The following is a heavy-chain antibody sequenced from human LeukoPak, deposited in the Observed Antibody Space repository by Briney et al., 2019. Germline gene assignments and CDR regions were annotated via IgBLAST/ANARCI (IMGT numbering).Heavy chain of an antibody. CDR3: ARDFSSNYGLNWFDP. CDR1: GYSISSGYY. J-gene: IGHJ5*02. Sequence: KPSETLSLTCIISGYSISSGYYWGWIRQPPGKGLEWIGSMYRSGSTFYNPSLKSRLTMSVDTSKNQFSLKLSSVTAADTAVYYCARDFSSNYGLNWFDPWGQGTLVTVSS. CDR2: MYRSGST. D-gene: IGHD4-11*01. V-gene: IGHV4-38-2*02.